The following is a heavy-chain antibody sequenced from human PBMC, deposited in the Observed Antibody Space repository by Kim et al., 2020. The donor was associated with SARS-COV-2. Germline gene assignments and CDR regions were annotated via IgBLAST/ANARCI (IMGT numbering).Heavy chain of an antibody. CDR3: ARGLLAVFDY. CDR2: NK. J-gene: IGHJ4*02. Sequence: NKYYADSVTGRLTSSTDNSKNTLYLQMNSLRAEDTAVYYCARGLLAVFDYWGQGTLVTVSS. V-gene: IGHV3-33*01. D-gene: IGHD6-19*01.